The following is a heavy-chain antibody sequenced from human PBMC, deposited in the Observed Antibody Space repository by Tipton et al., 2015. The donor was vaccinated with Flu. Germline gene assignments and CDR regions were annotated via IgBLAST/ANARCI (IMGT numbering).Heavy chain of an antibody. CDR1: GFTVSSNH. Sequence: QLVQSGGGLIQPGGSLGLSCGASGFTVSSNHLSWVRQAPGTGLECVSVIYSGGSTYYAESVRGRFTISRDNSRNTVYLQMKSLRAEDTAVYYCARMYHYNSGTLLATVYYFDYWGQGTLVTVSS. CDR2: IYSGGST. V-gene: IGHV3-53*01. J-gene: IGHJ4*02. D-gene: IGHD3-10*01. CDR3: ARMYHYNSGTLLATVYYFDY.